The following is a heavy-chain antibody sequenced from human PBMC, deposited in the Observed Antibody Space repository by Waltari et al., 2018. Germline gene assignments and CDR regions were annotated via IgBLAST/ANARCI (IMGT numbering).Heavy chain of an antibody. Sequence: QVQLQESGPGLVKPSQTLSLTCTVSGGSISSGSYYWSWIRQPAGKGLVWIGRIYTSGSTNYNPSLKSRVTISVDTSKNQFSLKLSSVTAADTAVYYCAREGAAAGIDYWGQGTLVTVSS. J-gene: IGHJ4*02. CDR2: IYTSGST. CDR1: GGSISSGSYY. V-gene: IGHV4-61*02. D-gene: IGHD6-13*01. CDR3: AREGAAAGIDY.